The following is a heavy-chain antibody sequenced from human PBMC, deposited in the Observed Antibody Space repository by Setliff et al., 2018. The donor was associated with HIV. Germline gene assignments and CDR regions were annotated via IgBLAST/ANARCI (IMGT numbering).Heavy chain of an antibody. CDR3: ARVRTVDTRVDDFDI. CDR2: IGVYTGNT. D-gene: IGHD5-18*01. J-gene: IGHJ3*02. Sequence: ASVKVSCKASGYAFTSYGISWVRQAPGQGFEWMGWIGVYTGNTDYSQKFHGRVTMTTDTSTTTAYMELRSLRSDDTAVYYCARVRTVDTRVDDFDIWGQGTMVTVSS. CDR1: GYAFTSYG. V-gene: IGHV1-18*01.